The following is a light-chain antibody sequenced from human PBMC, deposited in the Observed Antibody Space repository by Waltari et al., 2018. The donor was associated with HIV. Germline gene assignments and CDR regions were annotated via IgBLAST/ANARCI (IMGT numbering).Light chain of an antibody. J-gene: IGKJ4*01. CDR3: QQADSVPLT. CDR2: GTS. CDR1: QAISGW. Sequence: DIQMTQSPSSVSASVGDRVTITCRASQAISGWLAWYQQKPGKAPKLLIYGTSSLQRGVPSRFSGSGSGTDFTLTISSLQSEDFATYYCQQADSVPLTFGGGTKVEIK. V-gene: IGKV1-12*01.